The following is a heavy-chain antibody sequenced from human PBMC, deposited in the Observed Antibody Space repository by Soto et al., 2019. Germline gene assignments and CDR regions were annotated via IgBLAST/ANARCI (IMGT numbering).Heavy chain of an antibody. CDR3: AKEQAVVLAGTFEY. J-gene: IGHJ4*02. Sequence: VQLLESGGGLVQPGGSLRLSCAASGFRFSSYAMSWVRQPPGKGLEWVSSTSGSADDTNYAESVKGRFTISRDNSKNTLYLQMNSLRAEDTGVYYCAKEQAVVLAGTFEYWGQGTLVTVAP. D-gene: IGHD2-15*01. CDR2: TSGSADDT. V-gene: IGHV3-23*01. CDR1: GFRFSSYA.